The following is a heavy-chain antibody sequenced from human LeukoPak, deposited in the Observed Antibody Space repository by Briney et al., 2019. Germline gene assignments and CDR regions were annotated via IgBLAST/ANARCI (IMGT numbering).Heavy chain of an antibody. CDR2: IYYSGST. V-gene: IGHV4-59*01. CDR1: GGSISSYY. CDR3: ARDDSYYGMDV. J-gene: IGHJ6*02. Sequence: SETLSLTCTVSGGSISSYYWSWIRQPPGKGLEWIGYIYYSGSTNYNPSLKSRVTISVDTSKNQFSLKLSSETAADTAAYYCARDDSYYGMDVWGQGTTVTVSS.